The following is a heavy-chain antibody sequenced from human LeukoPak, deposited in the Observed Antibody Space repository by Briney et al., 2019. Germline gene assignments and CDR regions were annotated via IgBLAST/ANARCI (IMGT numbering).Heavy chain of an antibody. CDR2: ITYDGITT. J-gene: IGHJ4*02. CDR3: VKEQSSGNYRTADF. Sequence: PGGSLRLFCAASGFTLRSCGMHWVRQAPGKGLEWVAVITYDGITTYFDDSVKGRFTISRDTSKSMLYLQMNSLRPEDTAVYYCVKEQSSGNYRTADFWGQGTLVTVSS. D-gene: IGHD3-10*01. V-gene: IGHV3-30*18. CDR1: GFTLRSCG.